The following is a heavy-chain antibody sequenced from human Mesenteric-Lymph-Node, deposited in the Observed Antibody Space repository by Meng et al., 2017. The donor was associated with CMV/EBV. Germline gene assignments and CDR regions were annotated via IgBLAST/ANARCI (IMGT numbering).Heavy chain of an antibody. CDR1: GFAFSNYP. CDR3: TRGRYGKYGYFDY. V-gene: IGHV3-23*01. CDR2: ISASGGSI. D-gene: IGHD5-18*01. J-gene: IGHJ4*02. Sequence: SGFAFSNYPMGWGRQAPGMGRGWVSGISASGGSIYDADSVKGRFTISRDNAENILYLQMNSLRAEDTALYYCTRGRYGKYGYFDYWGQGTLVTVSS.